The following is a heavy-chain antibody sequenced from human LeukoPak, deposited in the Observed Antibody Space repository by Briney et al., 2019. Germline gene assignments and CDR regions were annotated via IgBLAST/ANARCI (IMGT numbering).Heavy chain of an antibody. CDR1: GFTFSSYA. CDR2: ISGSGGST. V-gene: IGHV3-23*01. J-gene: IGHJ4*02. CDR3: AKLRYFDWLSAYYFDY. D-gene: IGHD3-9*01. Sequence: GGSLRLSCAASGFTFSSYAMSWVRQAPGKGLEWVSAISGSGGSTYYADSVKGRFTISRDNSKNTLYLQMNSLRAEDTAVYYCAKLRYFDWLSAYYFDYWGQGTLVTVSS.